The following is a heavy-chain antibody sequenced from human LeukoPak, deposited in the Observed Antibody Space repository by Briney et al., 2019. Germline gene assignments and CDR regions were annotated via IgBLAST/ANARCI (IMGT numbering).Heavy chain of an antibody. CDR1: VFTVSSNY. Sequence: GGSLRLSCAASVFTVSSNYMRWVPHAPGKGLEWVSVSYSGGSTYYADSVKGRFTISRDNSKNTLYLQMNSLRAEDTAVYYCARDPDRDAGCDYWGQGTLVSVSS. V-gene: IGHV3-66*01. CDR3: ARDPDRDAGCDY. J-gene: IGHJ4*02. CDR2: SYSGGST. D-gene: IGHD5-24*01.